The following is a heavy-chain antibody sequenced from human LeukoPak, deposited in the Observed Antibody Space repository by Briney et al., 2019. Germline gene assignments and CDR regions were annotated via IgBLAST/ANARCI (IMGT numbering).Heavy chain of an antibody. V-gene: IGHV1-2*02. CDR3: ASGGSTSFDF. Sequence: GASVKVSCKASGYTATGYYMHWVRQAPGQGPEWMAWISANSGATKFAQRFQGRVTTTRDTPTSTFYMELSRLTYDDTAVYFCASGGSTSFDFWGQGTLVTVSS. D-gene: IGHD3-3*01. CDR2: ISANSGAT. CDR1: GYTATGYY. J-gene: IGHJ4*02.